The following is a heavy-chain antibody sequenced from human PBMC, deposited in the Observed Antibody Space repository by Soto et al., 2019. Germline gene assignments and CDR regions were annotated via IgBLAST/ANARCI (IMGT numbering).Heavy chain of an antibody. CDR1: GGSISSGGYY. D-gene: IGHD2-2*01. V-gene: IGHV4-31*03. J-gene: IGHJ5*02. CDR3: ARTVVPAAIAWFDP. CDR2: IYYSGST. Sequence: SEMLSLTCTVSGGSISSGGYYWSWIRQHPGKGLEWIGYIYYSGSTYYNPSLKSRVTISVDTSKNQFSLKLSSVTAADTAVYYCARTVVPAAIAWFDPWGQGTLVTVSS.